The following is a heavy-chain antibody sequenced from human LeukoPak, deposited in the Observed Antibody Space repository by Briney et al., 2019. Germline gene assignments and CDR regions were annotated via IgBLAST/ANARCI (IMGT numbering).Heavy chain of an antibody. V-gene: IGHV3-66*01. D-gene: IGHD5-18*01. J-gene: IGHJ4*02. CDR3: ARGVMDTRTDFDY. CDR1: GFTFSSYA. Sequence: GGSLRLSCAASGFTFSSYAMSWVRQAPGKGLEWVSVIYSGGRTDYADSVKGRFTISRDNSKNTLYLQMNSLRAEDTAVYYCARGVMDTRTDFDYWGQGTLVTVSS. CDR2: IYSGGRT.